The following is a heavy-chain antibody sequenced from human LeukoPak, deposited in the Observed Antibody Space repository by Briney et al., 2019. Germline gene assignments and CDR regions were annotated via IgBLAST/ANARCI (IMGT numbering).Heavy chain of an antibody. V-gene: IGHV4-34*01. D-gene: IGHD1-26*01. CDR3: AKNGQSGFSFDP. CDR1: GESLNGHY. J-gene: IGHJ5*02. Sequence: SETLSLTCAVYGESLNGHYWSWIRQSPGKGLEWIGEGNDGGGTKFNPSLKSRVTISADTSKNQFSLKLSSVTAADTAVYHCAKNGQSGFSFDPWGQGTRVTVSS. CDR2: GNDGGGT.